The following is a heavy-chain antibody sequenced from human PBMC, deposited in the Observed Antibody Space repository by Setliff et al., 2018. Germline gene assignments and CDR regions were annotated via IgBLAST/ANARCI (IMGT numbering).Heavy chain of an antibody. Sequence: PGGSLRRSCAASGFNFNLYNMNWVRQAPGKGLEWVSYIISNSLTIHYADSVRGRFTVSRDNARNSLYLQMNNLRAEDTAVYYCARDEVNCSGSKCYSGFDSWGQGTLVTVSS. CDR3: ARDEVNCSGSKCYSGFDS. V-gene: IGHV3-48*01. D-gene: IGHD2-15*01. CDR1: GFNFNLYN. CDR2: IISNSLTI. J-gene: IGHJ4*02.